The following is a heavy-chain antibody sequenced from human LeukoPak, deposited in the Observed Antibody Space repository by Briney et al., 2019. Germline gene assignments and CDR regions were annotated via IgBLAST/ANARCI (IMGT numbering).Heavy chain of an antibody. CDR1: GGSLSSGGYY. V-gene: IGHV4-31*03. CDR2: IYYSGST. D-gene: IGHD4-23*01. J-gene: IGHJ4*02. Sequence: PSETLSLTCTVSGGSLSSGGYYWSWIRQHPGKGLEWIGYIYYSGSTYYNPSLKSRVTISVDTSKNQFSLKLSSVTAADTAVYYCARDRGYGGNSDYYFDYWGQGTLVTVSS. CDR3: ARDRGYGGNSDYYFDY.